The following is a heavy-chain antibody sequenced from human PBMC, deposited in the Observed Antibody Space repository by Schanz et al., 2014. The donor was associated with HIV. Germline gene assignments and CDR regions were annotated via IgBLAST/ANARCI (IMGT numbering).Heavy chain of an antibody. Sequence: QVQLVESGGGVVQPGRSLRLSCVASGFSFDSFGMHWVRQAPGKGLEWVAVISYDGINKYYEDSVKGRLTISRDNSKNTLYLQMKSLRAEDTAVYYCAKERITIFGVVITPYFDYWGQGTLVTVSS. CDR3: AKERITIFGVVITPYFDY. D-gene: IGHD3-3*01. CDR1: GFSFDSFG. V-gene: IGHV3-30*18. J-gene: IGHJ4*02. CDR2: ISYDGINK.